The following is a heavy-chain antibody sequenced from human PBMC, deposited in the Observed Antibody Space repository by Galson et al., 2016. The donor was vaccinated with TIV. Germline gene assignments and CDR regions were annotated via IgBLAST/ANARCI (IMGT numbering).Heavy chain of an antibody. CDR3: VRDQDSGAYFDY. CDR2: IYHSGST. Sequence: TLSLTCTVSGGSISSNGIFWSWIRQHPGKGLEWIGYIYHSGSTHYNPSLKSRVAMSVDSSQNHFSLTLTSVTAADTAVYYCVRDQDSGAYFDYWGQGPLVTVSA. V-gene: IGHV4-31*03. J-gene: IGHJ4*02. D-gene: IGHD2-15*01. CDR1: GGSISSNGIF.